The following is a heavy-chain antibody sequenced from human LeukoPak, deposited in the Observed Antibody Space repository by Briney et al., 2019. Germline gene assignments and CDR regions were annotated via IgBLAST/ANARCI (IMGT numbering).Heavy chain of an antibody. CDR3: ARVLQNCSGGSCYSGVVRAFDI. CDR2: INPNSGGT. CDR1: GYTFTGYY. D-gene: IGHD2-15*01. V-gene: IGHV1-2*02. Sequence: ASVKVSCKASGYTFTGYYMHWVRQAPGQGLEWMGWINPNSGGTNYAQKFQGRVTMTRDTSISTAYMELSRLRSDDTAVYYCARVLQNCSGGSCYSGVVRAFDIWGQGTMVTVSS. J-gene: IGHJ3*02.